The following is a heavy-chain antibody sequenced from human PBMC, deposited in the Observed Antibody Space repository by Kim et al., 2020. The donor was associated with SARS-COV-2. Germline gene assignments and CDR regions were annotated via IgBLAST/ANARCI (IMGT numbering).Heavy chain of an antibody. CDR2: T. V-gene: IGHV3-23*01. D-gene: IGHD1-1*01. CDR3: AKDAPNWKLRY. J-gene: IGHJ4*02. Sequence: TYYADSVKGRFTISRDNAKNTLYLQMNSLRAEDTAVYYCAKDAPNWKLRYWGQGTLVTVSS.